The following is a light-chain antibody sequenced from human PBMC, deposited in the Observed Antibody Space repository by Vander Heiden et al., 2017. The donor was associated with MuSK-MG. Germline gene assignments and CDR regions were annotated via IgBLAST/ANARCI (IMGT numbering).Light chain of an antibody. J-gene: IGLJ2*01. CDR3: HSSDSSEEYVV. CDR2: RDT. CDR1: ALSKQY. Sequence: SYDLTQPPSVAVSPGQTARITCSGDALSKQYVYWYQQKPGQAPLLVIYRDTERPSGIPERLSGSSSGTTVTLTISGVQAEEEADYYCHSSDSSEEYVVFGGGTKLTVL. V-gene: IGLV3-25*02.